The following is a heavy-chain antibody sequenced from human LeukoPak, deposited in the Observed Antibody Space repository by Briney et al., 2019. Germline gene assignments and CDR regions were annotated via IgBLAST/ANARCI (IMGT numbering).Heavy chain of an antibody. D-gene: IGHD6-13*01. J-gene: IGHJ4*02. CDR2: IYYNGIS. Sequence: SETLSLTCTVSGGSISGYYWSWIRQPPGKGLEWIAYIYYNGISNYNPSLKSRVTISVDMSKNQFSLKLNSVTAADTAVYFCARDQVTAAGTGGLGYWGQGTLVTVSS. CDR3: ARDQVTAAGTGGLGY. V-gene: IGHV4-59*01. CDR1: GGSISGYY.